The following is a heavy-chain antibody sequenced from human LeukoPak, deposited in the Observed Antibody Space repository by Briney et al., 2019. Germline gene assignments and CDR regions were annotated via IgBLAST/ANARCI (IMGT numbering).Heavy chain of an antibody. V-gene: IGHV4-59*01. D-gene: IGHD5-12*01. CDR1: GGSISSYY. Sequence: SETLSLTCTVSGGSISSYYWSWIRQPPGKGLEWIGYIYYSGSTNYNPSLKSRVTISVDTSKNQFSLKLSSVTAADTAVYYCARVGPYGGYYRWGQGTLVTVSS. J-gene: IGHJ4*02. CDR3: ARVGPYGGYYR. CDR2: IYYSGST.